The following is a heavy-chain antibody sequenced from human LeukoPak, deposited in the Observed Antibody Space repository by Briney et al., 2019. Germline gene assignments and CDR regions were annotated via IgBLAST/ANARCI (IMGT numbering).Heavy chain of an antibody. D-gene: IGHD6-6*01. J-gene: IGHJ4*02. CDR1: GGSISSYY. CDR3: ARVDPDSSSTLEVFDY. Sequence: PSETLSLTCTVSGGSISSYYWSWMRQPPGQGLEWIGYIYYSGSTNYNPSLKSRVTISVDTSKNQFSLKLSSVTAADTAVYYCARVDPDSSSTLEVFDYWGQGTLVTVSS. V-gene: IGHV4-59*01. CDR2: IYYSGST.